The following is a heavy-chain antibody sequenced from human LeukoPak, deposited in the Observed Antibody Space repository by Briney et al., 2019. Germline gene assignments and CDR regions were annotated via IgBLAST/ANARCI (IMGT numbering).Heavy chain of an antibody. CDR1: GGSISSYY. D-gene: IGHD4-11*01. J-gene: IGHJ6*03. V-gene: IGHV4-4*07. CDR3: ARTTENYYYYYYMDV. Sequence: SETLSLTCTVSGGSISSYYWSWIRQPAGRGLEWIGRIYTSGSTNYNPSLKSRVTISVDTSKNQFSLKLSSVTAADTAVYYCARTTENYYYYYYMDVWGKGTTATVSS. CDR2: IYTSGST.